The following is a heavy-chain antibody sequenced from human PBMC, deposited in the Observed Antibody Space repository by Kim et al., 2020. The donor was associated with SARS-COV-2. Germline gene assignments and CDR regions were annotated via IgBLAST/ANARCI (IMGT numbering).Heavy chain of an antibody. CDR1: GFTFSSYA. CDR3: ARPGGGLELLVGDYFDY. D-gene: IGHD1-26*01. CDR2: ISYDGSNK. Sequence: GGSLRLSCAASGFTFSSYAMHWVRQAPGKGLEWVAVISYDGSNKYYADSVKGRFTISRDNSKNTLYLQMNSLRAEDTAVYYCARPGGGLELLVGDYFDYWGKGTLVTVS. J-gene: IGHJ4*02. V-gene: IGHV3-30-3*01.